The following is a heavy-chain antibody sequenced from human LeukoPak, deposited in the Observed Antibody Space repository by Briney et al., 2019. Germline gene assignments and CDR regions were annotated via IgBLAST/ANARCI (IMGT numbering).Heavy chain of an antibody. J-gene: IGHJ4*02. Sequence: ASVKVSCKASGYTFTSYGISWVRQAPGQGLEWMGWISAYNGNTNYAQKLQGRVTMTTDTSTSTAYMELRSLRSDDTAVYYCARVPGIAAAGPFPGYWGQGTLVTVSS. CDR2: ISAYNGNT. CDR3: ARVPGIAAAGPFPGY. V-gene: IGHV1-18*01. CDR1: GYTFTSYG. D-gene: IGHD6-13*01.